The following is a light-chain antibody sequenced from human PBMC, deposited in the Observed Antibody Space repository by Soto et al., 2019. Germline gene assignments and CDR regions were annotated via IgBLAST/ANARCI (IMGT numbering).Light chain of an antibody. CDR2: EVT. CDR3: ISFTSRFTFV. V-gene: IGLV2-14*01. CDR1: RSDVGAYNY. J-gene: IGLJ1*01. Sequence: QSVLTQPASVSGSPGQSIAISCTGTRSDVGAYNYVSWYQQHPGKAPKLMISEVTNRPSGVSDRFSGSKSGNTASLTISGPQAEDEADYYCISFTSRFTFVFGTGTQVTVL.